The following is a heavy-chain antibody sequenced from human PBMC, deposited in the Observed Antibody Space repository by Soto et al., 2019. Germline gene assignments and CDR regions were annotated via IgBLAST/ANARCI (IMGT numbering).Heavy chain of an antibody. CDR2: IYHSGST. Sequence: QVQLQESGPGLVKPSGTLSLTCAVSGGSISSSNWWSWVRQPPGKGLEWIGEIYHSGSTNYNPSLKSRVTISVDKSMNQFSLKLSSVTAADTAVYYCARDPASGYSSSWSLYYYYGMDVWGQGTTVTVSS. V-gene: IGHV4-4*02. J-gene: IGHJ6*02. CDR3: ARDPASGYSSSWSLYYYYGMDV. D-gene: IGHD6-13*01. CDR1: GGSISSSNW.